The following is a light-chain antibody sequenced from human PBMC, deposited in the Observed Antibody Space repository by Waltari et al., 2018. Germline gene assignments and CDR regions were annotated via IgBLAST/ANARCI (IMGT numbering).Light chain of an antibody. J-gene: IGLJ2*01. CDR3: CSYAGSYTPVV. CDR2: DVS. V-gene: IGLV2-11*01. Sequence: QSALTQPRPVSGSPGPSVTIPSTGTSTDVGCYHYVSWYQQHPGKAPKLRIYDVSKRPSGVPDRFSGSKSGNTASLTISGLQAEDEADYYCCSYAGSYTPVVFGGGTKLTVL. CDR1: STDVGCYHY.